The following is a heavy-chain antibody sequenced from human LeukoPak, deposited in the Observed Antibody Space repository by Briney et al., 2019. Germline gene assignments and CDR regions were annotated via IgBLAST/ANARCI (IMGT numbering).Heavy chain of an antibody. J-gene: IGHJ4*02. CDR3: ARVREYVGFDY. CDR1: GFTFSSYW. D-gene: IGHD3-16*01. CDR2: IKQDGSEK. V-gene: IGHV3-7*01. Sequence: PGGSLRLSCTASGFTFSSYWMSWVRQAPGKGLEWVANIKQDGSEKYYVDSVKGRFAISRDNAKNSLYLQMNSLGAEDTAVYYCARVREYVGFDYWGQGTLVTVSS.